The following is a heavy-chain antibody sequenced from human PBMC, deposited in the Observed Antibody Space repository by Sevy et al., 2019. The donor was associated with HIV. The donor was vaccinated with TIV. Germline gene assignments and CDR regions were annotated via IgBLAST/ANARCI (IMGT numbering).Heavy chain of an antibody. CDR3: AKHYCGGDCYSPYYYYYYGMDV. D-gene: IGHD2-21*02. CDR1: GVTFSSYA. CDR2: IIPIFGTA. V-gene: IGHV1-69*13. Sequence: ASVKVSCKASGVTFSSYAISWVRQAPGQGLEWMGGIIPIFGTANYAQKFQGRVTITADESTSTAYMELSSLRSEDTAVYYCAKHYCGGDCYSPYYYYYYGMDVWGQGTTVTVSS. J-gene: IGHJ6*02.